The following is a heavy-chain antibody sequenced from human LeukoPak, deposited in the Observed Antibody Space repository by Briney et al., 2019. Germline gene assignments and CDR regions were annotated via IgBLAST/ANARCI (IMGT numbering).Heavy chain of an antibody. CDR3: ARGVPWFGESYFDY. J-gene: IGHJ4*02. V-gene: IGHV1-69*13. D-gene: IGHD3-10*01. CDR2: IIPIFGTA. CDR1: GGTFSSYA. Sequence: SVKVSCKASGGTFSSYAISWVRQAPGQGLEWMGGIIPIFGTANYAQKFQGRVTITADESTSTAYMELSSLRSEDTAVYYYARGVPWFGESYFDYWGQGTLVTVSS.